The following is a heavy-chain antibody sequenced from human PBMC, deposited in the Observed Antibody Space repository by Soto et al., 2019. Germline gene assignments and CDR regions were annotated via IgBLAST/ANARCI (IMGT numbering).Heavy chain of an antibody. J-gene: IGHJ4*02. CDR1: GDTFNFYT. CDR2: IIPMLGMS. D-gene: IGHD3-10*01. Sequence: QVQLVQSGAEVKKPGSPVRVSCTASGDTFNFYTINWVRQVPGQGPEWMGRIIPMLGMSNYAQKFQGRVTIMADKSTSTVYMNLSGLSSEDTAVYYCATNYGSGSTHFDNWGQGTLVTVSS. CDR3: ATNYGSGSTHFDN. V-gene: IGHV1-69*02.